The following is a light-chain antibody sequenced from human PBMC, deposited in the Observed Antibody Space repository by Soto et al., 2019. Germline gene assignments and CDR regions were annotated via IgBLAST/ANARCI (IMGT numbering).Light chain of an antibody. J-gene: IGKJ4*01. CDR2: GAS. Sequence: EIVMTQSPATLSVSPGERATLSCRASQGVGSNLAWYQQKNGQAPRLLIYGASTRATGIPARFSGSGSGTEFTLTISSLQSEDFAVYYCQQYSDWPPLTFGGGTKVEIK. CDR3: QQYSDWPPLT. CDR1: QGVGSN. V-gene: IGKV3-15*01.